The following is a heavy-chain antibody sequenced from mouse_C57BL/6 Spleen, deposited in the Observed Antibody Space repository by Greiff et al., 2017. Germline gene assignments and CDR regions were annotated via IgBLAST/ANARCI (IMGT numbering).Heavy chain of an antibody. V-gene: IGHV1-69*01. CDR1: GYTFTSYW. CDR2: IDPSDSYT. CDR3: ARRREYAMDY. Sequence: QVQLQQPGAELVMPGASVKLSCKASGYTFTSYWMHWVKQRPGQGLEWIGEIDPSDSYTNYNQKFKGKSTLTVDKSSSTAYMQHSSLTSEDSAVYYCARRREYAMDYWGQGTSVTVSS. J-gene: IGHJ4*01.